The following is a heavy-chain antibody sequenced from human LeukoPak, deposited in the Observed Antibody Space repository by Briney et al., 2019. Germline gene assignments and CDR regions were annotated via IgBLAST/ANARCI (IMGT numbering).Heavy chain of an antibody. J-gene: IGHJ4*02. CDR3: ARDPGSQRWLQPGDY. V-gene: IGHV3-66*02. CDR1: GFTVSSNY. Sequence: GGSLRLSCAASGFTVSSNYMSWVRQAPGKGLEWVSVIYSGGSTYYADSAKGRFTISRDNSKNTLYLQMNSLRAEDTAVYYCARDPGSQRWLQPGDYWGQGTLVTVSS. CDR2: IYSGGST. D-gene: IGHD5-24*01.